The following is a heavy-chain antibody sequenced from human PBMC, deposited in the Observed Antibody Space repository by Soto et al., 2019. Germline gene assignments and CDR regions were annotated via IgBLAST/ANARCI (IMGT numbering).Heavy chain of an antibody. CDR3: ASGHDAYKVRY. V-gene: IGHV4-31*03. CDR2: IYYTGNT. D-gene: IGHD1-1*01. Sequence: PSETLSLTCTVSGGSISSGGTGSYWTWIRQLPGKGLEWIGYIYYTGNTYYNPSLKGRPTISIDTSENQFSLKLTSVTAADTAVYFCASGHDAYKVRYWGQGTLVTVSS. CDR1: GGSISSGGTGSY. J-gene: IGHJ4*02.